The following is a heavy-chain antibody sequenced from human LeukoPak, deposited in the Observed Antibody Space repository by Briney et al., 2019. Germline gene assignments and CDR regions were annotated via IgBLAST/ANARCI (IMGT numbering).Heavy chain of an antibody. CDR2: IYPGDSDT. CDR3: ARRGRTVTRRENWFDP. CDR1: GYSFTSYW. J-gene: IGHJ5*02. V-gene: IGHV5-51*01. D-gene: IGHD4-17*01. Sequence: GESLKISCKGSGYSFTSYWIGWVRQMPGKGLEWMGIIYPGDSDTRYSPSFQGQVTISADKSISTAYLQWSSLKASDTAMYYCARRGRTVTRRENWFDPWGQGTLVTVSS.